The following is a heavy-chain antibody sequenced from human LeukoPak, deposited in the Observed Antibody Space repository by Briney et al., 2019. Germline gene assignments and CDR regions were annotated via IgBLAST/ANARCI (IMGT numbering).Heavy chain of an antibody. D-gene: IGHD3-3*01. Sequence: GGSLRLSCAASGFTFSSYGMHWVRQAPGKGLEWVAFIRYDGSNKYYADSVKGRFTISRDNSKNTLYLQMNSLRAEDTAVYYCAKDVLEWLLYGYYFDYWGQGTLVTVSS. CDR1: GFTFSSYG. V-gene: IGHV3-30*02. CDR3: AKDVLEWLLYGYYFDY. CDR2: IRYDGSNK. J-gene: IGHJ4*02.